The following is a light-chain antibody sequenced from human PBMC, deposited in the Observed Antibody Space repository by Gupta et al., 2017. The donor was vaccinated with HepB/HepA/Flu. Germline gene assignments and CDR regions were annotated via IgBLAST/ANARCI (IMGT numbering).Light chain of an antibody. CDR2: KAS. V-gene: IGKV1-5*03. Sequence: DIKMTQSPSTLSASVGDRVTITCRASQSISNWLAWYQQKPGKAPNLLIYKASSLQSGVPSRFSGSGSGTEFTLTISSLQPDDFATYYCQQYNTYMCSFGQGTKLEMK. CDR1: QSISNW. J-gene: IGKJ2*04. CDR3: QQYNTYMCS.